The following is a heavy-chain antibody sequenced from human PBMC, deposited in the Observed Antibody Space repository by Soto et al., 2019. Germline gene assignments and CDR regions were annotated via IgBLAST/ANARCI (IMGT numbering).Heavy chain of an antibody. D-gene: IGHD6-6*01. CDR2: INAGNGNT. V-gene: IGHV1-3*01. J-gene: IGHJ4*02. CDR1: GYTFTSYA. CDR3: AREGQLGY. Sequence: ASVKVSCKASGYTFTSYAMHWVRQAPGQRLEWMGWINAGNGNTKYSQKFQGRVTITRDTSASTAYMELKSVRYDDTAVYYCAREGQLGYWGQGTPVTVSS.